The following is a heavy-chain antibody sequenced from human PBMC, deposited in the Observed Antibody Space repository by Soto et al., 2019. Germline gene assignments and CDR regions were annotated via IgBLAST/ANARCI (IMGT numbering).Heavy chain of an antibody. Sequence: EVQLVESGGGLIQPGGSLRLSCAASGFTVSNNYMRWVRQAPGKGLEWVSLIYSGGNTHYADSVKGRFTISRDDSKNTLYLQMNSLRVEDTAVYYFARDSPGIAASGAGGWGQGTLVTVSS. CDR1: GFTVSNNY. J-gene: IGHJ4*02. CDR2: IYSGGNT. D-gene: IGHD6-13*01. V-gene: IGHV3-53*01. CDR3: ARDSPGIAASGAGG.